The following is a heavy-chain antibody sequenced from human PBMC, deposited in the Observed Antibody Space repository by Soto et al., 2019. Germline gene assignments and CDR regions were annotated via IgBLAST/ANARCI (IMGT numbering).Heavy chain of an antibody. D-gene: IGHD6-13*01. Sequence: QVQLQESGPGLVKPSQTLSLTCTVSGGSISSGGYFWSWVRQHPGKGLEWIGNIYYSGRTYYNPSLKSRVTISVDTSKNQFSLNLSSVTAADTAVYYCARFAKEENPKVGSWYYFDNWGQGTLVTVSS. CDR1: GGSISSGGYF. J-gene: IGHJ4*02. CDR3: ARFAKEENPKVGSWYYFDN. CDR2: IYYSGRT. V-gene: IGHV4-31*03.